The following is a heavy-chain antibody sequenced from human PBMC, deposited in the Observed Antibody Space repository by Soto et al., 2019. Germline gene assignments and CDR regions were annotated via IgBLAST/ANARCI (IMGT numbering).Heavy chain of an antibody. D-gene: IGHD3-16*01. V-gene: IGHV3-72*01. CDR1: GFTFSDHF. CDR3: ARDYIWGTYHWSVGH. Sequence: EVQLVESGGGLVQPGGSLRLSCAASGFTFSDHFMDWFRQAPGKGLEWVGRSRNRDRSYTTEYAASVKGRFTISRDDSKNSLYLQMNSLNTEDTALYYCARDYIWGTYHWSVGHWGQGTLVTVSS. CDR2: SRNRDRSYTT. J-gene: IGHJ4*02.